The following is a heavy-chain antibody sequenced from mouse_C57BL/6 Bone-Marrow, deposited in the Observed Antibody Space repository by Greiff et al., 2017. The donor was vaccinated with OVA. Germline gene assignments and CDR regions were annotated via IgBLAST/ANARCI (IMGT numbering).Heavy chain of an antibody. D-gene: IGHD2-5*01. CDR3: ARESYSNFWFAY. V-gene: IGHV2-9-1*01. Sequence: VKLVESGPGLVAPSQSLSITCTVSGFSLTSYAISWVRLPPGKGLEWLGVIWTGGGTNYNSALKSRLSISKDNSKSQVFLKMNSLQTDDTARYYCARESYSNFWFAYWGQGTLVTVSA. CDR2: IWTGGGT. CDR1: GFSLTSYA. J-gene: IGHJ3*01.